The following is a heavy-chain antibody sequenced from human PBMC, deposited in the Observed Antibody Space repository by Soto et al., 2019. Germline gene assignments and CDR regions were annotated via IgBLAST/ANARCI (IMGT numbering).Heavy chain of an antibody. V-gene: IGHV1-69*12. CDR1: GGTFSSYA. CDR3: ARDQAGYCSGGSCHTVWYFDL. J-gene: IGHJ2*01. Sequence: QVQLVQSGAEVKKPGSSVKVSCKASGGTFSSYAISWVRQAPGQGLEWMGGIIPIFGTANYAQKFQGRVTITADESTSTAYMELSSLRSEDTAVYYCARDQAGYCSGGSCHTVWYFDLRGRGTLVTVSS. CDR2: IIPIFGTA. D-gene: IGHD2-15*01.